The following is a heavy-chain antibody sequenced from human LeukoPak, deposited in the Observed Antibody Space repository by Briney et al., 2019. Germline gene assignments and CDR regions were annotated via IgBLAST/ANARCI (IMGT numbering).Heavy chain of an antibody. CDR1: GGSISSSSYY. J-gene: IGHJ4*02. D-gene: IGHD3-22*01. CDR2: IYYSGST. Sequence: SETLSLTCTVSGGSISSSSYYWSWIRQPPGKGLEWIGYIYYSGSTNYNPSLKSRVTISVDTSKNQFSLKLSSVTAADTAVYYCASGSLYYYDSSGYPHFDYWGQGTLVTVSS. V-gene: IGHV4-61*01. CDR3: ASGSLYYYDSSGYPHFDY.